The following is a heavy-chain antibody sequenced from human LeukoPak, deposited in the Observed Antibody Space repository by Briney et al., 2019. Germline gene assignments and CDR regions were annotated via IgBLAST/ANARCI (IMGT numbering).Heavy chain of an antibody. V-gene: IGHV3-7*01. J-gene: IGHJ4*02. CDR2: IGEDGSEK. Sequence: GGSLRLSCTTSAFTFSDYWMSWVRQTPGKGLEWVANIGEDGSEKYYVDSVRGRFTISRDNAKNSLYLQMNTLRAEDTAVYYCARVDRFGESTHYFDDWGQGTLVIVSS. CDR1: AFTFSDYW. D-gene: IGHD3-10*01. CDR3: ARVDRFGESTHYFDD.